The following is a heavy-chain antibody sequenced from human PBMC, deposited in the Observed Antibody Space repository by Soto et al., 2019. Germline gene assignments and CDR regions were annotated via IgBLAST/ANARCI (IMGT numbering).Heavy chain of an antibody. D-gene: IGHD6-19*01. CDR2: VNAYNGNT. Sequence: QVQLVQSGAEVKKPGASVKVSCKASGYTFTSYGISWVRQAPGQGLEWMGWVNAYNGNTNYAQKFQGRVTLTPDSXTSTAYMELRSLRSDDTAVYYCAREAVSGRTGFDYWGQGTLVTVSS. V-gene: IGHV1-18*01. J-gene: IGHJ4*02. CDR1: GYTFTSYG. CDR3: AREAVSGRTGFDY.